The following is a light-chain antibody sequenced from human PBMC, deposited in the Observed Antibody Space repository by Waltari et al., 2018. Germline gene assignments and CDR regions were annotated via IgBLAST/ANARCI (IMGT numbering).Light chain of an antibody. CDR3: QQYNSYSWT. Sequence: DIQMTQSPSTLSASVGDRVTITCRASQSISSWLAWYQQKQGKAPKLLISKASSLESGVPSRFSGSGSGTEFTLTISSLQPDDFATYYCQQYNSYSWTFGQGTKVEIK. J-gene: IGKJ1*01. CDR2: KAS. CDR1: QSISSW. V-gene: IGKV1-5*03.